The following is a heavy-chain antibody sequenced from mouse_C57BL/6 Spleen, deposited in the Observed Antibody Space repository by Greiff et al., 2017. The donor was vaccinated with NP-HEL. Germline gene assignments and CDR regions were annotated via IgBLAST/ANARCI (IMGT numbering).Heavy chain of an antibody. CDR3: ARTYYGPYF. J-gene: IGHJ2*01. Sequence: EVQLQQSGPELVKPGASVKISCKASGYTFTDYYMNWVKQSHGKSLEWIGDINPNNGGTSYNQKFKGKATLTVGKSSSTAYIELRSLTSGDSAVYNWARTYYGPYFWGKGITLTVSS. V-gene: IGHV1-26*01. CDR1: GYTFTDYY. CDR2: INPNNGGT. D-gene: IGHD1-1*01.